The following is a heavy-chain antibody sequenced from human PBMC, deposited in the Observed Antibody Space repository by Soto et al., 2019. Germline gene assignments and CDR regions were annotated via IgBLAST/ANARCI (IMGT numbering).Heavy chain of an antibody. CDR3: AKAIGDSSSSLDAFDI. CDR1: GFTFSSYA. Sequence: EVQLLESGGGLVQPGGSLRLSCAASGFTFSSYAMSWVRQAPGKGLEWVSAISGSGGSTYYADSVKGRFTISRDNSKNTLNLQMNSLRAEDTAVYYCAKAIGDSSSSLDAFDIWGQGTMVTVSS. V-gene: IGHV3-23*01. J-gene: IGHJ3*02. CDR2: ISGSGGST. D-gene: IGHD6-6*01.